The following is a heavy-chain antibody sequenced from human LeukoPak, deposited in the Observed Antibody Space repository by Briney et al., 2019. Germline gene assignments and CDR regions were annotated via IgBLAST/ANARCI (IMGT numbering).Heavy chain of an antibody. Sequence: ASVKVSCKASGYTFTVYSINWLRQAPGQGLEWMGWITTSTGKPTYAQGFTGRFVFSLDTSVSTTYLHINSLKAEDTAVYYCARSVITRLRRAYYFDYWGQGTLVTVSS. CDR2: ITTSTGKP. D-gene: IGHD3-22*01. CDR1: GYTFTVYS. CDR3: ARSVITRLRRAYYFDY. J-gene: IGHJ4*02. V-gene: IGHV7-4-1*02.